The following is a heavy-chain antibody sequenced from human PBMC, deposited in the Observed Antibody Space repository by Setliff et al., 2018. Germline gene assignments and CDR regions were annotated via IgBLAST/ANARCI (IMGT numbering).Heavy chain of an antibody. CDR1: GASFSDYY. CDR3: ARVGQLLDYYYYYYMDV. CDR2: INHSGST. J-gene: IGHJ6*03. D-gene: IGHD2-2*01. V-gene: IGHV4-34*10. Sequence: SETLSLTCAVSGASFSDYYWTWIRQSPGKGLEWIGEINHSGSTNYNPSLKSRVTMSVDTSKNQFSLRLTSVTAADTAVYYCARVGQLLDYYYYYYMDVWGKGTTVTVSS.